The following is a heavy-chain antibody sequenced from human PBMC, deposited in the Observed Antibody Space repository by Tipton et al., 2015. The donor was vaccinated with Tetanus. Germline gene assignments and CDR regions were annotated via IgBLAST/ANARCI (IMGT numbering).Heavy chain of an antibody. CDR1: GFSVETYSYA. Sequence: SLRLSCVASGFSVETYSYAMNWVRQAPGQGLEWVAVISGRGQSLTTSYADSVRGRFSISRDHSKDTLYLQMNGLRVEDAGLYYCARDRTIGDYDAFDLWGRGTMVTVS. CDR3: ARDRTIGDYDAFDL. J-gene: IGHJ3*01. V-gene: IGHV3-23*01. D-gene: IGHD3-16*01. CDR2: ISGRGQSLTT.